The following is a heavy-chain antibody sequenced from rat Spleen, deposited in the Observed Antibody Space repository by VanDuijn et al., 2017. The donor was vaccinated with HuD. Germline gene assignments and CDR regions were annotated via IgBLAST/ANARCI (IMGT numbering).Heavy chain of an antibody. CDR1: GFTFSDYG. D-gene: IGHD1-9*01. CDR3: VRHGYTRYYFDY. Sequence: EVRLVESGGGLVQPGRSLKLSCAASGFTFSDYGMAWVRHAPTTGLEWVATISYGDSSGHSSTYYLDSVKGRFTISRDNAKSTLYLQMDSLRSEDTASYYCVRHGYTRYYFDYWGQGVMVTVSS. CDR2: ISYGDSSGHSST. J-gene: IGHJ2*01. V-gene: IGHV5-29*01.